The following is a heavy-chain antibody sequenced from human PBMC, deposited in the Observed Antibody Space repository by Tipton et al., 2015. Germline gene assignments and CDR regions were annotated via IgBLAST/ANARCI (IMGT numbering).Heavy chain of an antibody. V-gene: IGHV4-39*07. J-gene: IGHJ4*02. CDR3: ACQDYDSLTRDYQTVDY. D-gene: IGHD3-9*01. CDR2: ISHSGNT. Sequence: TLSLTCTVSGVSVSSGSYYWSWIRQPPGKGLEWIGSISHSGNTYYNPSLKSRVTMSRDTSKNQFSLKLTSVTAADTAVYYCACQDYDSLTRDYQTVDYWGQGTLVTVSS. CDR1: GVSVSSGSYY.